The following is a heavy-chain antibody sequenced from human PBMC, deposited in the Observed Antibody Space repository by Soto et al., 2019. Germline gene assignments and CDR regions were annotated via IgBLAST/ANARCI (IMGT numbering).Heavy chain of an antibody. CDR2: IYYSGSA. CDR3: ARRWRYSLDY. CDR1: GGSISSYY. V-gene: IGHV4-39*01. Sequence: SETLSLTCTVSGGSISSYYWGWIRRPPGKGLEWIGSIYYSGSAYYNPSLKSRVTISVVTSKYQFSLKLSSVTAADTAVYYCARRWRYSLDYWGQGTLVTVSS. D-gene: IGHD6-13*01. J-gene: IGHJ4*02.